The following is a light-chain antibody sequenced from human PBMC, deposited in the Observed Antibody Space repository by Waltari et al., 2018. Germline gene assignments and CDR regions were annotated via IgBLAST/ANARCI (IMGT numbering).Light chain of an antibody. Sequence: DIVMTQTPLSLSVTPGQPASISCKSSQSLLHSDGTTYLYWYFQRPGQSPQLLIYRISGRFSGVPDRFSGSGSGTDCTLRISRVEPDDIGVYYCMQAMHLPLTFGGGTKVEVK. V-gene: IGKV2-29*03. CDR1: QSLLHSDGTTY. CDR3: MQAMHLPLT. CDR2: RIS. J-gene: IGKJ4*01.